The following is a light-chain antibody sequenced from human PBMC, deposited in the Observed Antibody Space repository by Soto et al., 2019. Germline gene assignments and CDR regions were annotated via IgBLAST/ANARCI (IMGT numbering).Light chain of an antibody. CDR2: GAS. V-gene: IGKV3-20*01. Sequence: EIVMTQSPAPLSVSPGERATPSCGASQSVSTPYLAWYQQKAGQAPRLLISGASSRATGVPDRCSGSGSGTDFTLTITRLEPEDFALYYCQQYGNSPITVGQGTRLEIK. CDR3: QQYGNSPIT. J-gene: IGKJ5*01. CDR1: QSVSTPY.